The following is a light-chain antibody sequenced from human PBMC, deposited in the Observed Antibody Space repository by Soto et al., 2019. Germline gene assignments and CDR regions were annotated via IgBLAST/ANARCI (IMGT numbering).Light chain of an antibody. CDR3: SSYARGSTYV. CDR1: SSDVGAYNY. J-gene: IGLJ1*01. Sequence: QSVLTQPASVSGSPGQSITISCTGTSSDVGAYNYVSWYLQYPGKAPKLLIYGVTNRPSGVSDRFSVSKSGNTASLTISGLQAEDETDYYCSSYARGSTYVFGTGTKVTVL. V-gene: IGLV2-14*01. CDR2: GVT.